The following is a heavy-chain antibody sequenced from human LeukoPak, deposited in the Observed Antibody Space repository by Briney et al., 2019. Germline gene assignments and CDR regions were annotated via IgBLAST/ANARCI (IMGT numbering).Heavy chain of an antibody. CDR2: INPNSGGT. J-gene: IGHJ5*02. V-gene: IGHV1-2*02. CDR1: GYTFTGYY. D-gene: IGHD6-6*01. Sequence: ASVKVSCKASGYTFTGYYIHWVRQAPGQGLEWMGWINPNSGGTNYAQKFQGRVTMTRDTSISTAYMELSRLRSDDTAVYYCARVDSSSSRWFDPWGQGTLVTVSS. CDR3: ARVDSSSSRWFDP.